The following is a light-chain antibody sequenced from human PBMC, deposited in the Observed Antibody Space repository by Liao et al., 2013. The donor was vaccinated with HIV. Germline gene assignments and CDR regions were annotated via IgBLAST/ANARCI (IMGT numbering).Light chain of an antibody. J-gene: IGLJ2*01. CDR2: YDS. CDR3: QAWDSSTPSVV. Sequence: SYELTQPPSVSVAPGKTARITCGGNNIGSKSVHWYQQKPGQAPVLVIYYDSDRPSGIPERFSGSNSGNTATLTISGTQAMDEADYYCQAWDSSTPSVVFGGGTSLTVL. CDR1: NIGSKS. V-gene: IGLV3-21*01.